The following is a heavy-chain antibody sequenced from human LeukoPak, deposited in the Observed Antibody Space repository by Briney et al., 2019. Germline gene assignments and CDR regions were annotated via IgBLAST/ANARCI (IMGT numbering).Heavy chain of an antibody. D-gene: IGHD3-22*01. Sequence: PSETLSLTCTVSGGSITGSIYYWGWIRQPPGKGLEWIGSMYYSGSTYYKTSLKSRVTISADTSKNEFSLELSSVTAADTAVYYCARQYYDNTGYYYFDYWGQGTLVTVSS. J-gene: IGHJ4*02. CDR2: MYYSGST. CDR3: ARQYYDNTGYYYFDY. V-gene: IGHV4-39*01. CDR1: GGSITGSIYY.